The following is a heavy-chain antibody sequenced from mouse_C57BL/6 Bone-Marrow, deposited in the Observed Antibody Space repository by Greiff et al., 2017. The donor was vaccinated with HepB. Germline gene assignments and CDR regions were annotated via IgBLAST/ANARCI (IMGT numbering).Heavy chain of an antibody. Sequence: VQLKESGAELVRPGTSVKLSCKASGYTFTSYWMHWVKQRPGQGLEWIGVIDPSDSYTNYNQKFKGKATLTVDTSSSTAYMQLSSLTSEDSAVYYCARETELLWLRERGAYWGQGTTLTVSS. V-gene: IGHV1-59*01. CDR1: GYTFTSYW. D-gene: IGHD2-2*01. CDR2: IDPSDSYT. CDR3: ARETELLWLRERGAY. J-gene: IGHJ2*01.